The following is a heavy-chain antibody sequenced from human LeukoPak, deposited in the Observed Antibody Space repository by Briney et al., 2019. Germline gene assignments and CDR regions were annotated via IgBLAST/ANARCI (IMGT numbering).Heavy chain of an antibody. CDR2: ISSSSSTI. CDR3: ARDTSYYCSSTSCYFGAYYYYGMDV. Sequence: GSLRLSCAASGFTFSDYYMSWIRPAPGKGLEWVSYISSSSSTIYYADSVKGRFTISRDNGKNSLYLQMNSLRAEDTAVYYCARDTSYYCSSTSCYFGAYYYYGMDVWGQGTTVTVSS. J-gene: IGHJ6*02. V-gene: IGHV3-11*01. CDR1: GFTFSDYY. D-gene: IGHD2-2*01.